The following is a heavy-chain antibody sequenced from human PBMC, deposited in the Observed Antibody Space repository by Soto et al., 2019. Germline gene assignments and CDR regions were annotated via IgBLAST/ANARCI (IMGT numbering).Heavy chain of an antibody. CDR1: GGTFSIYA. J-gene: IGHJ6*02. Sequence: SVKVSCKASGGTFSIYAISGVLQSALQGLDWMGGIIPIFGTANYAQKFQGRVTITADESTSTAYMELSSLRSEDTAVYYCARGRLVGLTDYYYYYGMDVWGQGTTVTVSS. D-gene: IGHD3-22*01. CDR3: ARGRLVGLTDYYYYYGMDV. V-gene: IGHV1-69*13. CDR2: IIPIFGTA.